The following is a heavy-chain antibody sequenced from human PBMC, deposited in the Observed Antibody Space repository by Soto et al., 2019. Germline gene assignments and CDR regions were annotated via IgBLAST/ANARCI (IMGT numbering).Heavy chain of an antibody. V-gene: IGHV4-30-2*01. CDR3: ARVPGLGRQYYYYGMDV. CDR1: GGSISSGGYS. Sequence: SETLSLTCAVSGGSISSGGYSWSWIRQPPGKGLEWIGYIYHSGSTYYNPSLKSRVTISVDRSKNQFSLKLSSVTAADTAVYYCARVPGLGRQYYYYGMDVWGQGTTVTVSS. D-gene: IGHD7-27*01. CDR2: IYHSGST. J-gene: IGHJ6*02.